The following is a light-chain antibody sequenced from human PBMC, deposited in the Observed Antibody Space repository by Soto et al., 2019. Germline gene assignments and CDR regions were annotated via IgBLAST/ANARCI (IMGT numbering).Light chain of an antibody. Sequence: QSALTQPPSASGTPGQRVTISCSGSNSNVGSNTVHWYQHLPGTAPKLLIYGNNQRPSGVPDRFSGSTSGTSASLAISGLRSEDVSDCDCETWDDSLNGYVFGTGTKVTVL. CDR1: NSNVGSNT. V-gene: IGLV1-44*01. J-gene: IGLJ1*01. CDR2: GNN. CDR3: ETWDDSLNGYV.